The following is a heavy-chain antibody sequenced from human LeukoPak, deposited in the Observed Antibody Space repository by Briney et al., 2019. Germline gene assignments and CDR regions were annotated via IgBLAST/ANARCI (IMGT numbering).Heavy chain of an antibody. V-gene: IGHV1-18*04. Sequence: ASVKLSCKASGYTFTSYGINWVRQAPGQGLEWMAWISVYTNYTNYAQKFQDRVTMTTDTSTSTAYMELRSLRSDNTAVYYCARDPTPTMYGDSNWFDPWGQGTLVIVSS. CDR3: ARDPTPTMYGDSNWFDP. J-gene: IGHJ5*02. D-gene: IGHD2-21*02. CDR1: GYTFTSYG. CDR2: ISVYTNYT.